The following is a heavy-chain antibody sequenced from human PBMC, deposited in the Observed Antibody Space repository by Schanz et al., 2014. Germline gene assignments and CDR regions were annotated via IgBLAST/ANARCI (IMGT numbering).Heavy chain of an antibody. CDR1: GLIFSNYV. V-gene: IGHV3-23*01. Sequence: EVQLLESGGGLVQPGGSLKLSCAASGLIFSNYVMSWVRQAPGKGLEWVSTIGTSGGTNYAESVKGRFTISRDNSKNTLYLQMNSLRADDTAVYYCAKSQGSSFDSWGQGTLVTVSS. CDR2: IGTSGGT. CDR3: AKSQGSSFDS. D-gene: IGHD6-13*01. J-gene: IGHJ4*02.